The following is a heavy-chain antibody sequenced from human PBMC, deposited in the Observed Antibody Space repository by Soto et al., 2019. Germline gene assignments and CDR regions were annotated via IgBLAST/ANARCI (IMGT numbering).Heavy chain of an antibody. D-gene: IGHD3-22*01. CDR3: ARGGSSGLTPYFDY. J-gene: IGHJ4*02. CDR2: IKQDGSEK. V-gene: IGHV3-7*05. CDR1: GFTFSSYW. Sequence: EVQLVESGGGLVQPGGSLRLSCAASGFTFSSYWMSWVRQAPGKGLEWVANIKQDGSEKYYVDSVKGRFTISRDNAKNSLYLQMNSLRAEDTAVYYCARGGSSGLTPYFDYWGQGTLVTVSS.